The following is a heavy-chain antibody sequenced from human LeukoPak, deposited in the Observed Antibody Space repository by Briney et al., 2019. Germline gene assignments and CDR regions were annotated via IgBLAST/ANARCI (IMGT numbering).Heavy chain of an antibody. CDR3: ARAAGDGDPFDY. CDR1: GGSFSGYY. V-gene: IGHV4-34*01. J-gene: IGHJ4*02. CDR2: INHSGST. D-gene: IGHD4-17*01. Sequence: SETLSLTCAVYGGSFSGYYRSWIRQPPGKGLEWIGEINHSGSTNYNPSLKSRVTISVDTSKNQFSLKLSSVTAADTAVYYCARAAGDGDPFDYWGQGTLVTVSS.